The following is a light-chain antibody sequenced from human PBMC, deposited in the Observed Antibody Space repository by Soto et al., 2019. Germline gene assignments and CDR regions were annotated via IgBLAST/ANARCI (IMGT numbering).Light chain of an antibody. CDR1: QRISTSY. CDR3: QQYGDSPFT. CDR2: GTS. Sequence: IVLTQSPGTLSLSAGERATLSCRASQRISTSYLAWYQQKPGRAPMVLVYGTSTRATGIPSRFSGSGSGTDFTLTISRLETEDFAVYYCQQYGDSPFTFGPGTQVDIK. V-gene: IGKV3-20*01. J-gene: IGKJ3*01.